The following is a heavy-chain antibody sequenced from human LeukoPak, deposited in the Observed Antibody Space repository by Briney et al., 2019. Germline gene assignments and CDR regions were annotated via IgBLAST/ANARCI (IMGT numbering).Heavy chain of an antibody. J-gene: IGHJ1*01. CDR1: GFTFSSYS. CDR2: ISSSSSYI. D-gene: IGHD3-10*02. Sequence: PGGSLRPSCAASGFTFSSYSMNWVRQAPGKGLEWGSSISSSSSYIYYADSVKGRLTISRDNAKNSLYLQMNSLRAEDTAVYYCARAKVFDAEYFQHWGQGTLVTVSS. CDR3: ARAKVFDAEYFQH. V-gene: IGHV3-21*01.